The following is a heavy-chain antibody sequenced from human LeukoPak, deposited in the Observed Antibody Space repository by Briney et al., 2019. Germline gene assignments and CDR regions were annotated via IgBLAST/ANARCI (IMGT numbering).Heavy chain of an antibody. CDR2: INPSGGST. CDR1: XXXXXXXY. V-gene: IGHV1-46*01. Sequence: ASVXVXCXXXXXXXXXXYXXWVRQAPGQGLEWMGIINPSGGSTSYAQKFQGRVTMTRDKSSSTVYMELSSLRSEDTAVYYCARGDWNSGYWGQGTLVTVSS. CDR3: ARGDWNSGY. D-gene: IGHD1-7*01. J-gene: IGHJ4*02.